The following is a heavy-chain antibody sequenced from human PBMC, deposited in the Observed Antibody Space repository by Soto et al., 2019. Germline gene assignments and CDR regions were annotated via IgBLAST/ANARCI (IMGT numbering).Heavy chain of an antibody. CDR2: ISGSGGST. CDR3: AYLQLGMSYFDY. D-gene: IGHD7-27*01. J-gene: IGHJ4*02. CDR1: GFTFSSYA. Sequence: GGSLRLSCAASGFTFSSYAMSWVRQAPGKGLEWVSVISGSGGSTYYADSVKGRFTISRDNSKNTLYLQMNSLRAEDTAVYYCAYLQLGMSYFDYWGQGTLVTVSS. V-gene: IGHV3-23*01.